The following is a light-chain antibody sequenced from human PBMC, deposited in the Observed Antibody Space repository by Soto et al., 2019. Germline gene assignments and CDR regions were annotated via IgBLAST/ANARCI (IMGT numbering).Light chain of an antibody. CDR3: QQYDKWPIT. Sequence: EIVMTQSPGTLSVSPGERATLSCRASQSVSSNLAWYQQKPGQAPRRLLFGASPRATGIPARISGSGSGTEFTLTISSMRSGDFSVYYCQQYDKWPITFGGGTKVEIK. V-gene: IGKV3D-15*01. J-gene: IGKJ4*01. CDR1: QSVSSN. CDR2: GAS.